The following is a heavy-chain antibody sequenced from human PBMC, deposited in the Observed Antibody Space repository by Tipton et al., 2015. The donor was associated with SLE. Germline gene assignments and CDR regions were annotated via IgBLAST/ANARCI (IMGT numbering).Heavy chain of an antibody. CDR3: ARGDILEQIGSFDY. CDR2: IYYSGST. V-gene: IGHV4-59*01. J-gene: IGHJ4*02. CDR1: GGSISSYY. D-gene: IGHD3-9*01. Sequence: LRLSCTVSGGSISSYYWSWIRQPPGKGLEWIGYIYYSGSTNYNPSLKSRVTISVDTSKNQFSLKLSSVTAADTAVYYCARGDILEQIGSFDYWGQGTLVTVSS.